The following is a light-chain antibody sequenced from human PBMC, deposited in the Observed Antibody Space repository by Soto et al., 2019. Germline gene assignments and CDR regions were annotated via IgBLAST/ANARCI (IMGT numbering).Light chain of an antibody. CDR2: GNS. Sequence: QSVLTQPPSVSGAPGQRVTISCTGSSSNIGAGYNVHWYQQLPGTAPKLLIYGNSNRPSGVPDRFSGSKSGTSASLAITGLXAEXXXDYYCQSYDSSLSGWVFGGGTKVTV. CDR3: QSYDSSLSGWV. CDR1: SSNIGAGYN. V-gene: IGLV1-40*01. J-gene: IGLJ3*02.